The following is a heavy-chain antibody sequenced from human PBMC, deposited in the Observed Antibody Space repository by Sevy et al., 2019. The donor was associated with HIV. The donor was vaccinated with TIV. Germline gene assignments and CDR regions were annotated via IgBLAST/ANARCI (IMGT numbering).Heavy chain of an antibody. J-gene: IGHJ6*02. D-gene: IGHD2-15*01. CDR3: VRGSGGDRLDYYGLDV. V-gene: IGHV4-38-2*01. CDR2: IYHRGNT. CDR1: GYSISSGYY. Sequence: SETLSLTCVVSGYSISSGYYWGWVRQPPGKGLQWIGNIYHRGNTYYNPSLQSRSTLSVETSKNQLSLKMTAVTATDTAVYYCVRGSGGDRLDYYGLDVWGQGTTVTVSS.